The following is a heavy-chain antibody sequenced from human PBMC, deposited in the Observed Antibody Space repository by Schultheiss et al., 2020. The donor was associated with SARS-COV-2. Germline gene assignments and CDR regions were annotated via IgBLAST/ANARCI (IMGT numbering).Heavy chain of an antibody. CDR2: ISGSGGST. CDR3: AKDVRYYDSSGYYLWYFDL. CDR1: GFTFSSYG. Sequence: GGSLRLSCAASGFTFSSYGMHWVRQAPGKGLEWVAVISGSGGSTYYADSVKGRFTISRDNSKNTLYLQMNSLRAEDTAVYYCAKDVRYYDSSGYYLWYFDLWGRGTLVTVSS. D-gene: IGHD3-22*01. J-gene: IGHJ2*01. V-gene: IGHV3-23*01.